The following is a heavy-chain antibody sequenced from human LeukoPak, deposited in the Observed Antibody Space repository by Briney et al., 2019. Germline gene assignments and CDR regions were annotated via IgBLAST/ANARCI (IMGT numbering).Heavy chain of an antibody. J-gene: IGHJ1*01. CDR1: GGFISSSSYY. V-gene: IGHV4-39*01. CDR2: IYYRGST. CDR3: ARRRYYDSTGYLD. Sequence: SETLSLTCSVSGGFISSSSYYWGWIRQPPGKGLEWIGDIYYRGSTYFKPSLASRVAISIDTSKNQFSLRLSPVTAADTAVYYCARRRYYDSTGYLDWGQGTLVIVSS. D-gene: IGHD3-22*01.